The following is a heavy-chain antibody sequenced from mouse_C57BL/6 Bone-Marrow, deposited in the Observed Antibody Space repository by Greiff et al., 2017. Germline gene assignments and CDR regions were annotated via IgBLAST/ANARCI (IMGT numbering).Heavy chain of an antibody. CDR1: GFTFSDYY. CDR2: ISNGGGST. Sequence: EVKVVESGGGLVQPGGSLKLSCAASGFTFSDYYMYWVRQTPEKRLEWVAYISNGGGSTYYPDTVKGRFTISRDNAKNTLYLQMSRLKSEDTAMYYCATIRGYFDVWGTGTTVTVSS. J-gene: IGHJ1*03. V-gene: IGHV5-12*01. D-gene: IGHD2-12*01. CDR3: ATIRGYFDV.